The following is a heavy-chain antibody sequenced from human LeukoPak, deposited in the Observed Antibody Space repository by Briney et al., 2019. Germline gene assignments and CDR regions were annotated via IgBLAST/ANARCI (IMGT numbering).Heavy chain of an antibody. CDR1: GGSISSYY. D-gene: IGHD5-18*01. Sequence: SETLSLTCTVSGGSISSYYWSWIRQPPGKGLEWIGYIYYSGSTNYNPSLKSRVTISVDTSKNLFSLKLSSVTAADTAVYYCARLPGYRDAFDIWGQGTMVTVSS. V-gene: IGHV4-59*01. CDR2: IYYSGST. J-gene: IGHJ3*02. CDR3: ARLPGYRDAFDI.